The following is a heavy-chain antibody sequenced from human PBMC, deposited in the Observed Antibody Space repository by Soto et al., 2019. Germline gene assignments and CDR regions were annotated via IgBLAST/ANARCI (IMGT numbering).Heavy chain of an antibody. CDR1: GFTFSSYW. D-gene: IGHD1-26*01. CDR3: ATSGSSHYYYYYGMDV. CDR2: IKQDGSEK. Sequence: GGSLRLSCAASGFTFSSYWMSWVRQAPGKGLEWVANIKQDGSEKYYVDSVKGRFTISRDNAKNSLYLQMNSLRAEDTAVYYCATSGSSHYYYYYGMDVWGQGTTVTVSS. J-gene: IGHJ6*02. V-gene: IGHV3-7*01.